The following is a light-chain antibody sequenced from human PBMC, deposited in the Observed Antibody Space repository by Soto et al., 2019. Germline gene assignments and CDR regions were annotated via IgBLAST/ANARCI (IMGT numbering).Light chain of an antibody. V-gene: IGKV4-1*01. Sequence: DIVMTQSPDSLAVSLGERATINCKSSQSVFSNSNNKNCIAWYQQKSGQPPKLLIYWASSRESGVPDRFSGGGSGTDFPLTISSLQAEDVATYYCQHYYSIPWTFGQGNRVEIK. CDR3: QHYYSIPWT. CDR2: WAS. CDR1: QSVFSNSNNKNC. J-gene: IGKJ1*01.